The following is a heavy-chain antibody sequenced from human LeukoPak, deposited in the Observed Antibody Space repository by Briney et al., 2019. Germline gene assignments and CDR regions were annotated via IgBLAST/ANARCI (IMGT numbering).Heavy chain of an antibody. J-gene: IGHJ5*02. Sequence: PGGSLRLSRVASGFTFTNYWMHWVRQPPGKGLVWVSRIYVDGRTTSYADSVKGRFTISRDNAKNTVYLEMNSLSVEDTATYYCIRDFRSADLWGQGTLVTVTS. CDR3: IRDFRSADL. CDR1: GFTFTNYW. V-gene: IGHV3-74*01. CDR2: IYVDGRTT.